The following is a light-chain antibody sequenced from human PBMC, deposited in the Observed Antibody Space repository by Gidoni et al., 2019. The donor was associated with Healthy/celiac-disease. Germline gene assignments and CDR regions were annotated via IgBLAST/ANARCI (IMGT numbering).Light chain of an antibody. V-gene: IGKV2-28*01. Sequence: DIVRPQSPLSLPVTPGEPASISCRSSQSLPHSNGYNYLDWYLQKPGPSPQLLIYLGSHRASGVPGRFRCSGSGTDFTLKISRVEAEDVGVYYCMPALQAPYTFGQGTKLEIK. CDR1: QSLPHSNGYNY. CDR3: MPALQAPYT. J-gene: IGKJ2*01. CDR2: LGS.